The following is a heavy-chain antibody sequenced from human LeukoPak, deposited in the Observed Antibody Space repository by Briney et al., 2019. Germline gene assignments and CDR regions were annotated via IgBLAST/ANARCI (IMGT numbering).Heavy chain of an antibody. CDR1: GYTFTGYY. D-gene: IGHD3-22*01. V-gene: IGHV1-2*06. CDR3: ARLDWYYYDSSGSTFDY. J-gene: IGHJ4*02. CDR2: INPNSGGT. Sequence: GESLQISCKGSGYTFTGYYMHWVRQAPGQGLEWMGRINPNSGGTNYAQKFQGRVTMTRDTSISTAYMELSRLRSDDTAVYYCARLDWYYYDSSGSTFDYWGQGTLVTVSS.